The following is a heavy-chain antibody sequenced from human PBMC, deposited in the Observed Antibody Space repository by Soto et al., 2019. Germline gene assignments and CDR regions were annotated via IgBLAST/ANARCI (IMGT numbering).Heavy chain of an antibody. V-gene: IGHV4-30-2*01. CDR3: ARGDKNNDYYFDH. J-gene: IGHJ4*02. D-gene: IGHD3-16*01. CDR2: IYNNGGS. Sequence: SETLSLTCVVSGASISSGDYARNWVRQPPGKGLEWLGYIYNNGGSYYNPSLKSRVTISLDRSQNHFSLRLNSVTAADTALYFCARGDKNNDYYFDHWGQGTLVTVSS. CDR1: GASISSGDYA.